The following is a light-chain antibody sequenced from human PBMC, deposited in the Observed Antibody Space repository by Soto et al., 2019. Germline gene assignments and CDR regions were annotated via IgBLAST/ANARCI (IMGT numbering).Light chain of an antibody. Sequence: QSALTQHASVSGSPGQSITISCTGTSSDVGGYNYVSWSQQHPGKAPKLLISEVSNRPSGVSNRFSGSKSGNTASLTISGLQADDEADYYCSSYTASSTLLFGTGTKVTVL. CDR3: SSYTASSTLL. CDR1: SSDVGGYNY. J-gene: IGLJ1*01. CDR2: EVS. V-gene: IGLV2-14*03.